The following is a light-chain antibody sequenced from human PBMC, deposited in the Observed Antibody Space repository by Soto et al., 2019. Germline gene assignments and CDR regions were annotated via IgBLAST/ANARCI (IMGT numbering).Light chain of an antibody. CDR3: SSYTAYSTLR. CDR1: NSDIGGYNY. V-gene: IGLV2-14*03. CDR2: DVS. J-gene: IGLJ2*01. Sequence: QSALTQPASVSGSPGQSITISCTGTNSDIGGYNYVSWYQHHPGKAPKLMIYDVSNRPSGVSNRFSGSKSGNTASLTISGPPAEDEADYYCSSYTAYSTLRFGGGTKLTVL.